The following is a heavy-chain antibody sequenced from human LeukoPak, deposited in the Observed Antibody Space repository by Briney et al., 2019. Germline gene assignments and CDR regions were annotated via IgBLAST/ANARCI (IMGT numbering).Heavy chain of an antibody. J-gene: IGHJ4*02. CDR3: ARGTGSCSGGSCYSGFFYYFDY. CDR2: ISYDGSNK. CDR1: GFTFSSYA. V-gene: IGHV3-30*04. Sequence: GGSLRLSCAASGFTFSSYAMHWVRQAPGKGLEWVAVISYDGSNKYYADSVKGRFTISRDDSKNSLYLQMNSLKTEDTAMYYCARGTGSCSGGSCYSGFFYYFDYWGQGTLVTVSS. D-gene: IGHD2-15*01.